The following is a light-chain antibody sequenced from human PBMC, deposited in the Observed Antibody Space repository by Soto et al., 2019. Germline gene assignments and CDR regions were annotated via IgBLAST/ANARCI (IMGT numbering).Light chain of an antibody. Sequence: QSVLTQPPSASGSPGQSVTISCTGTSSAVGGYNYVSWYQQHPGKAPKLMIYEVSKRPSGVPDRFSGSKSGNTASLTVSGLQAEDEADYYCSSYAGSNIPNWVFGGGTQLTVL. V-gene: IGLV2-8*01. CDR2: EVS. J-gene: IGLJ3*02. CDR1: SSAVGGYNY. CDR3: SSYAGSNIPNWV.